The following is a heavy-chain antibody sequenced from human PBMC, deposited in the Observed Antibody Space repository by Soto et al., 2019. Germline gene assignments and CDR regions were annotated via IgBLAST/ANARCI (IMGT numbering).Heavy chain of an antibody. J-gene: IGHJ3*02. CDR2: IYYSGST. D-gene: IGHD6-19*01. CDR1: GGSVSSGSYY. Sequence: TSETLSLTCTVSGGSVSSGSYYWSWIRQPPGKGLEWIGYIYYSGSTNYNPSLKSRVTISVDTSKNQFSLKLSSVTAADTAVYYCARDLYSSGWLDAFDIWGQGTMVTVSS. V-gene: IGHV4-61*01. CDR3: ARDLYSSGWLDAFDI.